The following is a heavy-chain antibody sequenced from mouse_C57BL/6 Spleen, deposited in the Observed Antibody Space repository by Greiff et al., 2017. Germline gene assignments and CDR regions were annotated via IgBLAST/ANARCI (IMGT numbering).Heavy chain of an antibody. V-gene: IGHV1-15*01. CDR3: TRRGFGITTVVATNY. D-gene: IGHD1-1*01. Sequence: QVQLKESGAELVRPGASVTLSCKASGYTFTDYEMHWVKQTPVHGLEWIGAIDPETGGTASNQKFKGKAILTADKSSSTAYMELRSLTSEDSAVYYCTRRGFGITTVVATNYWGQGTTLTVSS. J-gene: IGHJ2*01. CDR2: IDPETGGT. CDR1: GYTFTDYE.